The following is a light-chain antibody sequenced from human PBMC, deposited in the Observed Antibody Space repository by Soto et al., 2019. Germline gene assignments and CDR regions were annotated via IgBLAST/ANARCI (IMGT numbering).Light chain of an antibody. CDR3: QAYDYSLTAFV. CDR2: EVN. J-gene: IGLJ3*02. Sequence: QSALTQPPSASGSPGQSVAISCTGTSSDVGGYNYVSWYQQHPGKAPKLMIYEVNKRPSGVPDRFSGSKSGNTASLTVSGLQAEDEAGYYCQAYDYSLTAFVFGGGTKLTVL. CDR1: SSDVGGYNY. V-gene: IGLV2-8*01.